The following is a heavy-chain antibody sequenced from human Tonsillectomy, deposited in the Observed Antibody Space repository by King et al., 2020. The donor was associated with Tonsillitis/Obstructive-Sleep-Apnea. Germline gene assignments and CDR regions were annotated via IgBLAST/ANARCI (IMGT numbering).Heavy chain of an antibody. D-gene: IGHD4-23*01. CDR1: GFTFNSYG. Sequence: EVQLVESGEGLVQSGGSLRLSCAVSGFTFNSYGMSWVRQAPGKGLEWVSVISNSGGSTYYADSVKGRFTISRDNSKNTLYLQMNSLRAADTAVYYCAKLYGGNSGSHFDYWGQGTLVTVSP. V-gene: IGHV3-23*04. CDR3: AKLYGGNSGSHFDY. CDR2: ISNSGGST. J-gene: IGHJ4*02.